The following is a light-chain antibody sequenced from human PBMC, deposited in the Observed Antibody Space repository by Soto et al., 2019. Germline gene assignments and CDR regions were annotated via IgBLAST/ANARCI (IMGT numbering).Light chain of an antibody. V-gene: IGKV1-27*01. CDR1: QGFSNY. J-gene: IGKJ1*01. CDR2: AAS. Sequence: DIQMTQSPSSLSASVGDRVTITCRASQGFSNYLAWYQQKPGKVPKLLIYAASSLQSGVPSRFSGSGSGTGFTLTISSLQPEDVAPCDCQKYNGARWTFGQGTKVEIK. CDR3: QKYNGARWT.